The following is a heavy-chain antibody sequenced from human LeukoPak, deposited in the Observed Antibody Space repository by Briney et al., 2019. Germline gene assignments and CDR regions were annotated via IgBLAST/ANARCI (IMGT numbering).Heavy chain of an antibody. Sequence: GRSLRLSCAASGFTFSSYGMHWVRQAPGKGLEWVADISYDGSNKYYADSVKGRLTISRDNSKNTLYLQMNSLRAEDTAVYYCAKAAEDYSSSWYGSYFDYWGQGTPVTVSS. CDR3: AKAAEDYSSSWYGSYFDY. CDR1: GFTFSSYG. V-gene: IGHV3-30*18. D-gene: IGHD6-13*01. CDR2: ISYDGSNK. J-gene: IGHJ4*02.